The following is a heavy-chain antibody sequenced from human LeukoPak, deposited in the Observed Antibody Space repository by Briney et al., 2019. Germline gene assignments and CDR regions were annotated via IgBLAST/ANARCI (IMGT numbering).Heavy chain of an antibody. V-gene: IGHV3-33*06. J-gene: IGHJ4*02. CDR1: GFTFSSYG. CDR3: AKDRLHCSGGSCYSGYFDY. CDR2: IWYDGSNK. D-gene: IGHD2-15*01. Sequence: GGSLRLSCAASGFTFSSYGMHWVRQAPGKGLEWVAVIWYDGSNKYYADFVKGRFTISRDNSKNTLYLQMNSLRAEDTAVYYCAKDRLHCSGGSCYSGYFDYWGQGTLVTVSS.